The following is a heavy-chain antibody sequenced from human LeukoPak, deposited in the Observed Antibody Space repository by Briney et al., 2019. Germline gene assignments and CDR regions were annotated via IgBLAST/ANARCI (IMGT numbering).Heavy chain of an antibody. J-gene: IGHJ4*02. CDR1: GFTFSSYG. D-gene: IGHD3-10*01. V-gene: IGHV3-20*04. CDR3: ARDEVWFGELLTDY. CDR2: LNWNGDNT. Sequence: GGSLRLSCAASGFTFSSYGMRWVRQAPGKGMEWVSGLNWNGDNTVYADSVKGRFTISRDNAKKSLYLQMNSLRAEDTAVYYCARDEVWFGELLTDYWGQGTLVTVSS.